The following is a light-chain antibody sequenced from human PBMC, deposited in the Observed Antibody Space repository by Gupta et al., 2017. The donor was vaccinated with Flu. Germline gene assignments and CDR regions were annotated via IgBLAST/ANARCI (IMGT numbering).Light chain of an antibody. CDR3: EAWDDSLNGHYV. V-gene: IGLV1-44*01. J-gene: IGLJ1*01. CDR2: GNS. Sequence: VTIACSGRISNIGSNPVNWYQQVPATAPNLLIYGNSKRLSGVPARVSGSKSGTAASLAISGLQSEDEADYYCEAWDDSLNGHYVFGTGTKVTVL. CDR1: ISNIGSNP.